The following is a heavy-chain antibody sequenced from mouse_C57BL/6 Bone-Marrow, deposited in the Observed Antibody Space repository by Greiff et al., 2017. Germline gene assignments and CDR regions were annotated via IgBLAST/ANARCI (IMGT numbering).Heavy chain of an antibody. J-gene: IGHJ4*01. CDR3: ASGGGNYDEYYDMDY. CDR1: GYTFTSYW. Sequence: QVQLQQPGAELVKPGASVKLSCKASGYTFTSYWMQWVKQRPGQGLEWIGEIDPSDSYTNYNQKFKGKATLTVDTSSSTAYMTTSSLTSEDSSVYYCASGGGNYDEYYDMDYWGQGTSVTVSS. V-gene: IGHV1-50*01. D-gene: IGHD2-4*01. CDR2: IDPSDSYT.